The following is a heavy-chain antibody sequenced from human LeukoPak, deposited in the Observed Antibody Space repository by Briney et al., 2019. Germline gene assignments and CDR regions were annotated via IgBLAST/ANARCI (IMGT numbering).Heavy chain of an antibody. CDR3: ARRMGALDF. D-gene: IGHD1-26*01. Sequence: PSETLSLTCSVSGGSISNIIYYWAWVRLPPGKGLEWIGSIHFSGSTYYNPSLKSRVTISADTSKNQFSLSLNFVTAADTAVSYCARRMGALDFWGQGALVTVSS. J-gene: IGHJ4*02. CDR1: GGSISNIIYY. V-gene: IGHV4-39*01. CDR2: IHFSGST.